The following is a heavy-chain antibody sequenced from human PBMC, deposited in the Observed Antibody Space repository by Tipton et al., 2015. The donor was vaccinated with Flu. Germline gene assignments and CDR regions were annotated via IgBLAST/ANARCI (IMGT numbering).Heavy chain of an antibody. V-gene: IGHV3-53*01. CDR2: LHTGGNT. CDR3: AKVDSAKNYYDY. J-gene: IGHJ4*02. CDR1: GFTVSATY. D-gene: IGHD3-9*01. Sequence: SLRLSCEVSGFTVSATYMTWVRQAPGKGLQWVSVLHTGGNTNYADSVRGRFAISRDNSKSTVYLQMNSLGAEETGLYYCAKVDSAKNYYDYWGQGTLVTVSS.